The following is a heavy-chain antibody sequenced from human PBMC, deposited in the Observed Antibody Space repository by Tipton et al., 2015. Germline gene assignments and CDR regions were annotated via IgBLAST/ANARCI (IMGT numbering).Heavy chain of an antibody. Sequence: QLVQSGAEMKKPGASVKVSCKTSGYTFTSFDITWVRQAPGQGLECMGWISPYNGDANYAHNVQGRVTMTTDTSTSTAYMEMRSLRSDDTAVYYCARNDYGDYHFDYWGQGTLVTVSS. CDR2: ISPYNGDA. CDR3: ARNDYGDYHFDY. J-gene: IGHJ4*02. V-gene: IGHV1-18*01. D-gene: IGHD4-17*01. CDR1: GYTFTSFD.